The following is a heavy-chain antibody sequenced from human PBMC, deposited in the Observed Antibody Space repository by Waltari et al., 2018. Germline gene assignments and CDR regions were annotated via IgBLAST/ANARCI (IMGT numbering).Heavy chain of an antibody. V-gene: IGHV3-30*02. J-gene: IGHJ1*01. CDR3: AGDISVSSPSL. CDR2: IRFDGSQK. D-gene: IGHD3-3*02. Sequence: QVQLVESGVGVVQPGGSLRLSCKASGLIFSRFDMHWVRQAPGMGLEWVSVIRFDGSQKYYSESLKGRFTVSRDNSRDTLYLHMKNLESDDTATYFCAGDISVSSPSLWGRGTLVTVSS. CDR1: GLIFSRFD.